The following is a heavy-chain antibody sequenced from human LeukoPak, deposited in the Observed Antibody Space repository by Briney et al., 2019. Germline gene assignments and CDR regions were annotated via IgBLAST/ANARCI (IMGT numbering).Heavy chain of an antibody. V-gene: IGHV4-39*01. Sequence: PETLSLNCPVSRGSISSSSNYWGWFRQPPGKGLDWIGSIYYSGSTYYNPSLMSRVTISVDTSKIQFSLKLSSVTAADTAVYYCARGQHLGLWGQGTLVTVSS. CDR1: RGSISSSSNY. CDR3: ARGQHLGL. J-gene: IGHJ4*02. D-gene: IGHD6-13*01. CDR2: IYYSGST.